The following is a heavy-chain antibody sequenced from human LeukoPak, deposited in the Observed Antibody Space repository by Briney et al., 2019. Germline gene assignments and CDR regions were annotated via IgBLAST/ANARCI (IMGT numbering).Heavy chain of an antibody. V-gene: IGHV3-23*01. CDR3: AKEPSRSFQAGHFDY. J-gene: IGHJ4*02. CDR1: GFTFSSYA. CDR2: ISGSGGST. D-gene: IGHD1-26*01. Sequence: PGGSLRLSCAASGFTFSSYAMSWVRQAPGKGLEWVSAISGSGGSTYYADSVKGRFTISRDNSKNTLYLQMNSLRAEDTAIYYCAKEPSRSFQAGHFDYWGQGTLVTVSS.